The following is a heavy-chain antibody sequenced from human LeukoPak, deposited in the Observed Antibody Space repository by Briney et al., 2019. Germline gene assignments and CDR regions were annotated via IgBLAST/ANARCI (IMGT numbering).Heavy chain of an antibody. CDR2: INHSGST. J-gene: IGHJ5*02. CDR1: GGSFSGYY. V-gene: IGHV4-34*01. CDR3: ASLQSPFDP. Sequence: PSETLSLTCAVYGGSFSGYYWSWIRQPPGKGLEWIGEINHSGSTNYNPSLKRRVTISVDTSKNQFSLKLTSETAADTAVYYCASLQSPFDPWGQGTLVTVSS. D-gene: IGHD4-11*01.